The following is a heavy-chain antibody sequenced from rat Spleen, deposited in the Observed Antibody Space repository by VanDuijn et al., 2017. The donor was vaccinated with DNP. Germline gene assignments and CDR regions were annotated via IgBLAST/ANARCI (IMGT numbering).Heavy chain of an antibody. CDR1: GFTFSAYY. CDR2: IGSPAYAP. V-gene: IGHV5-22*01. J-gene: IGHJ2*01. Sequence: EVQLVETGGGLVQPGGSLKLSCVASGFTFSAYYMAWVRQAPAKGLEWVAYIGSPAYAPYYTDSVKGRFAISRDNAKSTLYLQMNSLRSEDMATYYCVRWNSGHFDYWGQGVMVTVSS. CDR3: VRWNSGHFDY. D-gene: IGHD4-3*01.